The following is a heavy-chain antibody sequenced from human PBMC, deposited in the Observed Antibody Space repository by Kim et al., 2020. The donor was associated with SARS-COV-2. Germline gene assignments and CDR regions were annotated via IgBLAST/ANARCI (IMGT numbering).Heavy chain of an antibody. J-gene: IGHJ4*02. CDR2: TT. D-gene: IGHD7-27*01. CDR3: AKDLNLGFDS. Sequence: TTNSADSVKGGFTISRDTAKNTLFLQMNSERADETAMYYCAKDLNLGFDSWGQGTLVTVSA. V-gene: IGHV3-23*01.